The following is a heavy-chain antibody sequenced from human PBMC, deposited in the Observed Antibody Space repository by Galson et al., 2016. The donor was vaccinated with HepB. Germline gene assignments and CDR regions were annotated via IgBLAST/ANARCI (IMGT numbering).Heavy chain of an antibody. Sequence: PALVKPTQTLRLTCTFSGFSLTTGGMCVSWIRQPPGKALEWLTRIDWGDDKYYSTSLKTRLTISKDTSKNQVVLVMTNMDPVDTGTYYCARITGPPSGMDVWGQGTTVTVSS. CDR2: IDWGDDK. J-gene: IGHJ6*02. CDR1: GFSLTTGGMC. V-gene: IGHV2-70*11. D-gene: IGHD3-10*01. CDR3: ARITGPPSGMDV.